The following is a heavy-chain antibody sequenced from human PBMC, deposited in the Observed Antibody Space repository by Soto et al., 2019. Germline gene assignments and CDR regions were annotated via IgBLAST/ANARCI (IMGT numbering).Heavy chain of an antibody. V-gene: IGHV3-30*03. D-gene: IGHD3-10*01. J-gene: IGHJ4*02. CDR3: APWFGAFDY. CDR1: GFTFSSYG. Sequence: QVQLVESGGGVVQPGRSPRLSCAASGFTFSSYGMHWVRQAPGKGLEWVAVISYDGSNKYYADSVKGRFTISRDNSKKTLYLQMNSLRAEDTAVYYCAPWFGAFDYWGQGTLVTVSS. CDR2: ISYDGSNK.